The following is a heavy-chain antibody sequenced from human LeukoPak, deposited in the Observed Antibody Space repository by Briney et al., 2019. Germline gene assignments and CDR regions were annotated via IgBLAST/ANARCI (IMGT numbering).Heavy chain of an antibody. J-gene: IGHJ4*02. D-gene: IGHD6-19*01. CDR3: ATDPWAAVAGLC. CDR2: FDPEDGET. Sequence: ASVKVSFKVSGYTLTELSMHWVRQAPGKGLEWMGGFDPEDGETIYAQKFQGRVTMTEDTSTDTAYMELSSLRSEDTAVYYCATDPWAAVAGLCWGQGTLVTVSS. V-gene: IGHV1-24*01. CDR1: GYTLTELS.